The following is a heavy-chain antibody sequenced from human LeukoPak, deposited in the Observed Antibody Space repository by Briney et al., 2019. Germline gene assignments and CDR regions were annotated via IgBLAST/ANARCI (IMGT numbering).Heavy chain of an antibody. CDR1: GGSISSSSYY. CDR2: IYYSGST. D-gene: IGHD6-19*01. CDR3: ASSSGWYGY. Sequence: SDTLSLTCTVSGGSISSSSYYWAWIRQPPGKGLEWIGSIYYSGSTYYNPSLKSRVTISVDTSKNQFSLKRSSVTAADTAVYYCASSSGWYGYWGKGTLVTVSS. V-gene: IGHV4-39*01. J-gene: IGHJ4*02.